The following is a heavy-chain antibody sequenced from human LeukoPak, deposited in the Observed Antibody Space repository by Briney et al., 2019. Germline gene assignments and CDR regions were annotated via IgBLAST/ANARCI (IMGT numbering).Heavy chain of an antibody. J-gene: IGHJ4*02. CDR2: INHSGST. V-gene: IGHV4-34*01. CDR3: ARDVVAAAGTWDY. Sequence: PSETLSLTCAVYGGSFGGYYWSWIRQPPGKGLEWIGEINHSGSTNYNPSLKSRVTISVDTSKNQFSLKLSSVTAADTAVYYCARDVVAAAGTWDYWGQGTLVTVSS. D-gene: IGHD6-13*01. CDR1: GGSFGGYY.